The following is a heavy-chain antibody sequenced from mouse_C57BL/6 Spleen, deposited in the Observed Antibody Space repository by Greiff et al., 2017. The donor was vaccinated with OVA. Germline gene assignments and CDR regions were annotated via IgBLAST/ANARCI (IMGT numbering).Heavy chain of an antibody. CDR3: ARRDYYGSSFGAMDY. CDR1: GYTFTSYW. V-gene: IGHV1-64*01. Sequence: VKLVESGAELVKPGASVKLSCKASGYTFTSYWMHWVKQRPGQGLEWIGMIHPNSGSTNYNEKFKSKATLTVDKSSSTAYMQLSSLTSEDSAVYYCARRDYYGSSFGAMDYWGQGTSVTVSS. J-gene: IGHJ4*01. CDR2: IHPNSGST. D-gene: IGHD1-1*01.